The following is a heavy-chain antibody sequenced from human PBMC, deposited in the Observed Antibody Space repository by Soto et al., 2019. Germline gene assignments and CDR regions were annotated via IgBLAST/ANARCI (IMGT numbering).Heavy chain of an antibody. Sequence: GGSLRLSCAASGFTFSSYGMHWVRQAPGKGLEWVAVISYDGSNKYYADSVKGRFTISRDNSKNTLYLQMNSLRAEDTAVYYCAKMAVAGTNDYFDYWGQGTLVTVSS. J-gene: IGHJ4*02. CDR2: ISYDGSNK. CDR1: GFTFSSYG. CDR3: AKMAVAGTNDYFDY. D-gene: IGHD6-19*01. V-gene: IGHV3-30*18.